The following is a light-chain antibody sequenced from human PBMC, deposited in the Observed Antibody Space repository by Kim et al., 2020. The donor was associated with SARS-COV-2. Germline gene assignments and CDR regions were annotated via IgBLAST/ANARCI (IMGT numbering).Light chain of an antibody. CDR2: DAS. J-gene: IGKJ4*01. CDR1: QSISTY. CDR3: QQRGNWPLT. Sequence: LSPGERATLSCGASQSISTYLNWYQQKPGQAPRLLIYDASNRAPGIPARFSGSGSGTDFTLIISSLEPDDFAVYYCQQRGNWPLTFGGGTKVDIK. V-gene: IGKV3-11*01.